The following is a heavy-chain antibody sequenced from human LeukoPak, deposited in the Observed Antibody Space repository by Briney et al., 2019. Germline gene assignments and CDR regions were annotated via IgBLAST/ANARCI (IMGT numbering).Heavy chain of an antibody. CDR3: ASTSWTGYDY. V-gene: IGHV3-7*01. J-gene: IGHJ4*02. Sequence: GGSLRLSCAASGFTLSYYWMTWVRQAPGKGLEWVANIKPDGSEEYYVDSVKSRFIVSRDNAKNSLYLEMNNLRVEDTAVYYCASTSWTGYDYWGQGTLVTVSS. CDR2: IKPDGSEE. D-gene: IGHD3/OR15-3a*01. CDR1: GFTLSYYW.